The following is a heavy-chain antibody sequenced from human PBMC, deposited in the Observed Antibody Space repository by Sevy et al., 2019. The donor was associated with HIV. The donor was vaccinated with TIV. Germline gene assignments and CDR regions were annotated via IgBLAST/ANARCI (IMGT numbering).Heavy chain of an antibody. Sequence: SETLSLTSTVSGASISTYVWTWIRQPPGKGLEWVGYFFYTGNPNYNPSLSSRVTISGDTSKNQFSLTLSSVTAADTAVYYCATGAGVSKSDFWGQGTLVTVSS. CDR3: ATGAGVSKSDF. V-gene: IGHV4-59*12. J-gene: IGHJ4*02. D-gene: IGHD3-10*01. CDR1: GASISTYV. CDR2: FFYTGNP.